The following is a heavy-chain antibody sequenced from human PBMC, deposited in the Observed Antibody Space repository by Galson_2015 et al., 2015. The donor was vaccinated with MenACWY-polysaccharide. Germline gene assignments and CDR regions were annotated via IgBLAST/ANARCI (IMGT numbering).Heavy chain of an antibody. Sequence: SETLSLTCTVSGGSVSSDSYYWTWIRQPPGKGLEWIGYIYYSGSTNYNPSLKSRVTISLDTSKKQFSLRLSSVTAADTAVYYCARGRDGYNLGMSWGQGTLVTVSS. CDR2: IYYSGST. J-gene: IGHJ5*02. D-gene: IGHD5-24*01. CDR1: GGSVSSDSYY. V-gene: IGHV4-61*01. CDR3: ARGRDGYNLGMS.